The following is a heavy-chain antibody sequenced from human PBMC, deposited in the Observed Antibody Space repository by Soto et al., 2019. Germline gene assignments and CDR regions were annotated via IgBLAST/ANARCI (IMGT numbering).Heavy chain of an antibody. D-gene: IGHD4-17*01. J-gene: IGHJ4*02. V-gene: IGHV4-31*03. CDR3: ARDDYGDFYFDY. CDR2: IYYSGST. Sequence: SETLSLTCTVSGGSISSGGYYWSWIRQHPGKGLEWIGYIYYSGSTYYNPSLKSRVTISVDTSKNQFSLKLSSVTAADTAVYYCARDDYGDFYFDYWGQGTLVTVSS. CDR1: GGSISSGGYY.